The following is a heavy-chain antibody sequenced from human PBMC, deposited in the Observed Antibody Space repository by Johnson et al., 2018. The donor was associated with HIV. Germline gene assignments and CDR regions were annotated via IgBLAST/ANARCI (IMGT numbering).Heavy chain of an antibody. CDR1: GFTVSSNY. V-gene: IGHV3-7*01. Sequence: VQLVESGGGLVQPGGSLRLSCAASGFTVSSNYMSWVRQAPGKGLEWVALMSHAGSEKYYVDSVTGRFTISRDNAKNSLYLQMNSLRAEDTAVYYCASRSYGYVRHAFDIWGQGTMVTVSS. CDR3: ASRSYGYVRHAFDI. D-gene: IGHD5-18*01. CDR2: MSHAGSEK. J-gene: IGHJ3*02.